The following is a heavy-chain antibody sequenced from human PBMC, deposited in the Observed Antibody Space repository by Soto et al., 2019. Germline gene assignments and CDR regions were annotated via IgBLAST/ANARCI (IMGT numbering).Heavy chain of an antibody. Sequence: GGSLRLSCEASGFSFSSYGMHWVRQAPGKGLEWVAFISYDGSNKYYVDSVQGRFTIFRDSSRNALDLQMNSLRPEDTAVYYCAKALGELSPESYDYWGQGT. CDR1: GFSFSSYG. CDR3: AKALGELSPESYDY. CDR2: ISYDGSNK. D-gene: IGHD3-16*02. J-gene: IGHJ4*02. V-gene: IGHV3-30*18.